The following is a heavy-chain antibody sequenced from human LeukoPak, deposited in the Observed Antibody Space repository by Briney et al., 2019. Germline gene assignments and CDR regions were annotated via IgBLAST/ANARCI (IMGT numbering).Heavy chain of an antibody. V-gene: IGHV6-1*01. CDR3: ARERGYCSGGSCYGGYYYYHMDV. D-gene: IGHD2-15*01. Sequence: SQTLSLTCAISGDSVSSNSAAWNWIRQSPSRGLEWLGRTYYRSKWYNDYAVSVKSRITINPDTSKNQFSLQLNSVTPEDTAVYYCARERGYCSGGSCYGGYYYYHMDVWGKGTTVTVSS. CDR1: GDSVSSNSAA. J-gene: IGHJ6*03. CDR2: TYYRSKWYN.